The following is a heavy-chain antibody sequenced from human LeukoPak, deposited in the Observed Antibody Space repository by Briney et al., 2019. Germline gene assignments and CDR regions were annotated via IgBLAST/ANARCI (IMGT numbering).Heavy chain of an antibody. CDR2: ISGSGAST. CDR1: GFTFSSYG. V-gene: IGHV3-23*01. Sequence: GGSLRLSCAASGFTFSSYGLSWVRQAPGKGLEWVSVISGSGASTYYADSVKGRFTISRDNSKNTLYLQMNSLRAEDTAVYYCAKGRHQLVDNYFDYWGQGTLVTVSS. D-gene: IGHD6-13*01. CDR3: AKGRHQLVDNYFDY. J-gene: IGHJ4*02.